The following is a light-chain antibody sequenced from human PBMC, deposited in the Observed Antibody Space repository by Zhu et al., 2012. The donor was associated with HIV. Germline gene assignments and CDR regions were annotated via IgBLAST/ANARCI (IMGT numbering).Light chain of an antibody. CDR3: QQYNSYPYT. CDR2: SAS. CDR1: QSISNW. V-gene: IGKV1-5*03. Sequence: DIQMTQAPSILSASVGDRVTITCRASQSISNWLAWYQQKPGKAPKLLMYSASSLESGVPGRFSGSASEREFTLTINSLQPDDSATYYCQQYNSYPYTFGQGTNLEIK. J-gene: IGKJ2*01.